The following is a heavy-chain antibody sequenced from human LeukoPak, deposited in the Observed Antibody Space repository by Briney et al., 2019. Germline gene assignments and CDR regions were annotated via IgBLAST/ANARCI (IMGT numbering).Heavy chain of an antibody. D-gene: IGHD4-17*01. CDR2: IKEDGSDK. CDR3: TRYGDDDTPGLN. V-gene: IGHV3-7*04. Sequence: GGSLRLSCAAPGFSFSSYWMTWVRQAPGKGLEWVANIKEDGSDKYYVDSVKGRFTISRDNAKNSLYLQMNSLRAEDTALYYCTRYGDDDTPGLNWGQGTLVTVSS. J-gene: IGHJ4*02. CDR1: GFSFSSYW.